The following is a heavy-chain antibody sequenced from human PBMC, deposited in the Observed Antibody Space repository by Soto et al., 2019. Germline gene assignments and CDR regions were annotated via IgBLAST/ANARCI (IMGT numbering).Heavy chain of an antibody. J-gene: IGHJ4*02. Sequence: QVQLVESGGGVVQPGRSRRLSCAASGFTFSSYGMHWVRQAPGKGLEWVAVISYDGSNKYYADSVKGRFTISRDNSKNTLYLQMNSLRAEDTAVYYCAKAYPEYSSRPSTPTYWGQGTLVTVSS. D-gene: IGHD6-13*01. V-gene: IGHV3-30*18. CDR1: GFTFSSYG. CDR3: AKAYPEYSSRPSTPTY. CDR2: ISYDGSNK.